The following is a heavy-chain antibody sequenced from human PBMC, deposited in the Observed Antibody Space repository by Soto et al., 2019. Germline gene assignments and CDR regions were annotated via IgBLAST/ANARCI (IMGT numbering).Heavy chain of an antibody. Sequence: SATLSLTCTVSGASISTSYRSWIRQFPGKGLDWIAYMSYTGNTNYNPSLQSRVTISMDTSKNQLTLKLTSMSAADTAVYVFFCVRHGGSTHGSYPYRRGQ. D-gene: IGHD2-15*01. V-gene: IGHV4-59*07. CDR3: FCVRHGGSTHGSYPYR. CDR1: GASISTSY. CDR2: MSYTGNT. J-gene: IGHJ1*01.